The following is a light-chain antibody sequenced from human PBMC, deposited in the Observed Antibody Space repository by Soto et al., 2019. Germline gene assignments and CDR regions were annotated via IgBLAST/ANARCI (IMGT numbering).Light chain of an antibody. V-gene: IGLV2-14*01. CDR2: EVS. J-gene: IGLJ1*01. CDR3: SSYTSSSTLYV. CDR1: SSDVGGYNY. Sequence: QSALTQPASVSGSPGQSITISCTGTSSDVGGYNYVSWYQQHPGKAPKLMIYEVSNRPSGVSNRFSGSKSGNTASLTISGLQAEEEADYYCSSYTSSSTLYVFGAGTKVNVL.